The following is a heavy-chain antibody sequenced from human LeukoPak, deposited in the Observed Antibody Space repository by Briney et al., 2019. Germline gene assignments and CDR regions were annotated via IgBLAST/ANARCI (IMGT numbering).Heavy chain of an antibody. D-gene: IGHD4-17*01. CDR2: IYYSGST. Sequence: SETLSLTCTVSGGSISSYYWSWIRQPPGKGLEWIGYIYYSGSTNYNPSLKSRVTISVDTSKNQFSLKLSSVTAADTAVYYCARERVAYGDYRYYFDYWGQGTLVTVSS. CDR1: GGSISSYY. J-gene: IGHJ4*02. CDR3: ARERVAYGDYRYYFDY. V-gene: IGHV4-59*01.